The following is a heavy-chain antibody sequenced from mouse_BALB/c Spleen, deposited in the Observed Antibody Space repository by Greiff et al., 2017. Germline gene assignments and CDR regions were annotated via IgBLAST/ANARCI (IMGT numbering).Heavy chain of an antibody. CDR2: ISSGGGST. CDR1: GFAFSSYD. D-gene: IGHD2-3*01. CDR3: ARQDGYYPLRYFDY. Sequence: EVQGVESGGGLVKPGGSLKLSCAASGFAFSSYDMSWVRQTPEKRLEWVAYISSGGGSTYYPDTVKGRFTISRDNAKNTLYLQMSSLKSEDTAMYYCARQDGYYPLRYFDYWGQGTTLTVSS. V-gene: IGHV5-12-1*01. J-gene: IGHJ2*01.